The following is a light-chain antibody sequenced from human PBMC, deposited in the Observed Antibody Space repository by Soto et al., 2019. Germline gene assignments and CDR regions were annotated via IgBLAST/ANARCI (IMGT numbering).Light chain of an antibody. Sequence: EIVMTQSPATLSVSLGERATLSCRASQSVSSRLAWYQQKPGQAPRLLIYGASTRATGIPARFSGSGSGTDFTLTISSLQSEDFAVYFCQQYGGSPYTFGQGTKVEIK. J-gene: IGKJ2*01. CDR1: QSVSSR. CDR2: GAS. V-gene: IGKV3-15*01. CDR3: QQYGGSPYT.